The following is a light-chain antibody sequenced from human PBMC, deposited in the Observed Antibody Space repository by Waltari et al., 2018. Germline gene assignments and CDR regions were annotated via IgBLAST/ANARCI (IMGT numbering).Light chain of an antibody. CDR2: AAS. V-gene: IGKV1-8*01. J-gene: IGKJ1*01. CDR1: QGISSY. Sequence: QMTQSPSSLSASTGDRVTITCRASQGISSYLAWYQQKPGKAPTVLIYAASTLQSGVPSRCSGSGSGTDFTLTISCLQSEDFAIYYCQQYYSNPATFGQGTKVEIK. CDR3: QQYYSNPAT.